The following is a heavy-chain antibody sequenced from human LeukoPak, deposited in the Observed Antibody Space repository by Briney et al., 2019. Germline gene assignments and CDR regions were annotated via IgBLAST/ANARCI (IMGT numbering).Heavy chain of an antibody. CDR2: RSTHNSDT. D-gene: IGHD1-1*01. Sequence: ASVTVSFTCAAYTFTIHGISWVRHAPGQGQGRMGGRSTHNSDTKYAQKFQGRVTMTTDTSTNTAYMELRDLRSDDTAVYYCARESNWAYYFDYWGQGTRV. CDR1: AYTFTIHG. V-gene: IGHV1-18*01. J-gene: IGHJ4*02. CDR3: ARESNWAYYFDY.